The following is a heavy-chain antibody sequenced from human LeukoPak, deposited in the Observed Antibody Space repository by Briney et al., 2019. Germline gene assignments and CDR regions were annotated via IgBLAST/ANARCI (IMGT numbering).Heavy chain of an antibody. D-gene: IGHD2-15*01. CDR1: GFTFSSYG. J-gene: IGHJ6*02. CDR3: AREHCSGGSCYSGSQYYYYYYGMDV. Sequence: PGGSLRLSCAASGFTFSSYGMHWVRQAPGKGLEWVAVIWYDGSNKYYADSVKGRFTISRDNSKNTLYLQMNSLRAGDTAVYYCAREHCSGGSCYSGSQYYYYYYGMDVWGQGTTVTVSS. CDR2: IWYDGSNK. V-gene: IGHV3-33*01.